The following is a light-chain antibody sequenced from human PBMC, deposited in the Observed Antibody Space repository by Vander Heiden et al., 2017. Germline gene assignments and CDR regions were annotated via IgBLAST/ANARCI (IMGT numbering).Light chain of an antibody. V-gene: IGLV3-21*02. CDR2: DDS. J-gene: IGLJ2*01. Sequence: SYVLTQPPSVSVAPGQTARITCGGNNIGSKSVHWYQQKPGQAPVLVVYDDSGRAAGIPERFSGSNTGKTATLTISGVEAGDEADYCYQVWDSSSDHVVFSGGTKLTVL. CDR3: QVWDSSSDHVV. CDR1: NIGSKS.